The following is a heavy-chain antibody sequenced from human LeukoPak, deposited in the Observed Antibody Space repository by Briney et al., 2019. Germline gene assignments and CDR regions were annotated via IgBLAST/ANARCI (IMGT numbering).Heavy chain of an antibody. CDR1: GFTFSSYA. D-gene: IGHD6-6*01. J-gene: IGHJ4*02. CDR2: IVGSGGTT. CDR3: AKSSSPYSSSIYYFDY. V-gene: IGHV3-23*01. Sequence: GGSLRLSCAASGFTFSSYAMSWVRQAPGRGLEWVSIIVGSGGTTYYADSVKGRFTISRDNSKNTLYLQMNSLRVEDTAVYYCAKSSSPYSSSIYYFDYWGQGTLVTVSS.